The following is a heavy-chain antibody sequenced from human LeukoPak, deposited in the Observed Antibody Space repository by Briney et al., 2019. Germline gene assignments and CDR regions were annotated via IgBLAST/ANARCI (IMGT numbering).Heavy chain of an antibody. CDR3: SRESGPFCPFGH. V-gene: IGHV4-4*02. J-gene: IGHJ4*02. Sequence: SETLSLTCGVSGGSITTTNYWSWVRQPPGGGLEWIGEVSLAGRTRYNLSLKNRVNISIDESKNHLYLNLASVTAADTAVYYCSRESGPFCPFGHWGQGTLVAVTS. CDR2: VSLAGRT. D-gene: IGHD1-26*01. CDR1: GGSITTTNY.